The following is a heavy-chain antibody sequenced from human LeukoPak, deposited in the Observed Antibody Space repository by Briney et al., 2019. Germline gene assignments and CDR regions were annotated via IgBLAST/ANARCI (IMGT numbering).Heavy chain of an antibody. V-gene: IGHV1-2*02. J-gene: IGHJ4*02. CDR1: GYTFTGYY. Sequence: ASVKVSCKASGYTFTGYYMHWVRQAPGQGLEWMGWINPNSGGTNYAQKFQGRVTMTRDTSISTAYMELSRLRSDDTAVYYCARGRPMVRGVGNDYWGQGTLVTVSS. CDR2: INPNSGGT. D-gene: IGHD3-10*01. CDR3: ARGRPMVRGVGNDY.